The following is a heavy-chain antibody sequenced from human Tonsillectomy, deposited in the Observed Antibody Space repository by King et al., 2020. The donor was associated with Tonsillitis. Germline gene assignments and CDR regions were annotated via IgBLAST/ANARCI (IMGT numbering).Heavy chain of an antibody. CDR1: GYTFTSYY. D-gene: IGHD3-10*01. Sequence: QLVQSGAEVKKPGASVKVSCKASGYTFTSYYMHWVRQAPGQGLEWMGLINPSGGSTSYAQKFQGRVTMTRDTSTSTVYMELSSLRSEDTAVYYCARSGLLLWCGELSGTSWFDPWGQGTLVTVSS. CDR3: ARSGLLLWCGELSGTSWFDP. CDR2: INPSGGST. J-gene: IGHJ5*02. V-gene: IGHV1-46*01.